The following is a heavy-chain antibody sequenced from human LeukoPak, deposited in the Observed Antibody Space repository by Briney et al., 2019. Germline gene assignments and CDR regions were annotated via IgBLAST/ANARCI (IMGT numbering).Heavy chain of an antibody. CDR3: AKSSGRSPFDI. CDR1: GFTFSDYY. CDR2: IKQDGSEK. V-gene: IGHV3-7*01. Sequence: GGSLRLSCAAYGFTFSDYYMSWIRQAPGKGLEWVANIKQDGSEKYYVDSVKGRLTISRDNAKNSLYLQMNSLRAEDTAVYYCAKSSGRSPFDIWGQGTMVTVSS. J-gene: IGHJ3*02.